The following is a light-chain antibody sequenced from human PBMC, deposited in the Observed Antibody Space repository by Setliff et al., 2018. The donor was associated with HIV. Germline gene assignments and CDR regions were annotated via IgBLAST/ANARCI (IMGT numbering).Light chain of an antibody. Sequence: QSVLTQPASVSGSLGQSITISCTGTSSDVGSYNFVSWYQQHPGKAPKLMIYEVSKRPSGVSNRLSGSRSGKTASLTISGLQAEDEADYYCCSYAGSSTHVVFGGGTQLTVL. V-gene: IGLV2-23*02. CDR1: SSDVGSYNF. CDR3: CSYAGSSTHVV. J-gene: IGLJ2*01. CDR2: EVS.